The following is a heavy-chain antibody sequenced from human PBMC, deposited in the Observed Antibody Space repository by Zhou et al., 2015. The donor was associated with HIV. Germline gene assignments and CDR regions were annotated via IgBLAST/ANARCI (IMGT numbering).Heavy chain of an antibody. V-gene: IGHV1-69*02. CDR3: ASRQGYCTDVGCYEYSQH. J-gene: IGHJ1*01. CDR1: GGTFSSHT. Sequence: QVQLVQSGAEVKKPGSSVKVSCKASGGTFSSHTISWVRQAPGQGLEWMGRIIPILGISNYAQKFQGRLTITADKSTNTAYMELSSLRSEDTAVYYCASRQGYCTDVGCYEYSQHWGQGALVTVSS. CDR2: IIPILGIS. D-gene: IGHD2-8*01.